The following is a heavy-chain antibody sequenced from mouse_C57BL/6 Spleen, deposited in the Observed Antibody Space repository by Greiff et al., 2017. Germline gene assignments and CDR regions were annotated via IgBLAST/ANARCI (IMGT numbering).Heavy chain of an antibody. CDR1: GYTFTSYW. J-gene: IGHJ2*01. CDR2: IDPSDSYT. CDR3: ARSPVVATHDIDY. V-gene: IGHV1-59*01. Sequence: QVQLQQPGAELVRPGTSVKLSCKASGYTFTSYWMHWVKQRPGQGLEWIGVIDPSDSYTNYNQKFKGKATLTVDTSSSTAYMQLSSLTSEDSAVYYCARSPVVATHDIDYWGQGTTLTVSS. D-gene: IGHD1-1*01.